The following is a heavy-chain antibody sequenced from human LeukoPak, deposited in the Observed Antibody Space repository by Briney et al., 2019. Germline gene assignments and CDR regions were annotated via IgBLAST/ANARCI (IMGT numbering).Heavy chain of an antibody. V-gene: IGHV3-23*01. J-gene: IGHJ4*02. CDR1: GFTFSSYA. D-gene: IGHD2-21*01. Sequence: GGSLRLSCAASGFTFSSYAMSWVRQAPGKGLEWVSAISGSGGSTYYADSVKGRFTISRDNSKNTLYLQMNSLRAEDTAVYYCAKDPHFTYCGGDCYFGYWGQGTLVTVSS. CDR2: ISGSGGST. CDR3: AKDPHFTYCGGDCYFGY.